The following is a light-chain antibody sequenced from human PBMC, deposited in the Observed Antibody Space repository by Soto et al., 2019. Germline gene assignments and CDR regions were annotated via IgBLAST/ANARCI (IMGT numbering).Light chain of an antibody. Sequence: QSVLTQPPSASGAPGQRVTISCPGSASNIGRDPVNWYQQVPGTAPKLLIYENNHRPSGVPDRFSGSKSGTSASLVISGLQSEDEAEYFCAGWDGSLKGFVFGTGTKLTVL. CDR3: AGWDGSLKGFV. CDR1: ASNIGRDP. J-gene: IGLJ1*01. V-gene: IGLV1-44*01. CDR2: ENN.